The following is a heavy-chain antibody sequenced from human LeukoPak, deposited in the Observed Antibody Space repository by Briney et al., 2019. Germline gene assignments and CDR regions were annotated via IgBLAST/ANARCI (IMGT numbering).Heavy chain of an antibody. Sequence: ASVKVSCKASGYTFTSYAMHWVRQAPGQRLEWMGWINAGNGNTKYSQKFQGRVTITRDTSASTAYMELSSLRSEDTAVYYCARVVVRDGYNYYFDYWGQGTLVTVSS. J-gene: IGHJ4*02. V-gene: IGHV1-3*01. D-gene: IGHD5-24*01. CDR2: INAGNGNT. CDR3: ARVVVRDGYNYYFDY. CDR1: GYTFTSYA.